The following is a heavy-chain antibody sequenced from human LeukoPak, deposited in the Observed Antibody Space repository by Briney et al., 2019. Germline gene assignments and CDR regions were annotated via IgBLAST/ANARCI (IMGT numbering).Heavy chain of an antibody. D-gene: IGHD6-13*01. CDR2: ISSGSSTK. CDR1: GFTFSNYA. J-gene: IGHJ4*02. CDR3: ARDRSSTWPFDY. Sequence: GGSLRLSCAASGFTFSNYAMSWVRQAAGKGLEWVSYISSGSSTKYYADSVKGRFTISRDNAKSSLYLQMDSLRVEDTAIYYCARDRSSTWPFDYWGQGTQVTVSS. V-gene: IGHV3-48*04.